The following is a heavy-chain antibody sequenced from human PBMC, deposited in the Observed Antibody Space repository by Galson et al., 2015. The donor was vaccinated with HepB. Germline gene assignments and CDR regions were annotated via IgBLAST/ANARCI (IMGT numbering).Heavy chain of an antibody. J-gene: IGHJ6*03. CDR2: ISYDGSNK. Sequence: SLRLSCAASGFIFSSYAMHWVRQAPGKGLEWVAVISYDGSNKYYADSVRGRFTISRDNSKNTLYLQMNSLRAEDTAVYYCARGETNPYYDILTGYLNYYYYMDVWGKGTTVTVSS. D-gene: IGHD3-9*01. CDR1: GFIFSSYA. CDR3: ARGETNPYYDILTGYLNYYYYMDV. V-gene: IGHV3-30-3*01.